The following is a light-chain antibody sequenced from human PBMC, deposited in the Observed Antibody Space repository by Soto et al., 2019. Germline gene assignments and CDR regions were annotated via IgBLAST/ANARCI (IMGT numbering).Light chain of an antibody. CDR2: GAS. V-gene: IGKV3-20*01. Sequence: EIVLTQSPGTLSLSPGERATLSYWASQSVSNNYLAWYQQKPSQAPRLLIYGASNRATGIPDRFSGSGSGTDFTLTISKLEPEDFAVYYCQQYGSSPRTFGQGTKVDI. J-gene: IGKJ1*01. CDR1: QSVSNNY. CDR3: QQYGSSPRT.